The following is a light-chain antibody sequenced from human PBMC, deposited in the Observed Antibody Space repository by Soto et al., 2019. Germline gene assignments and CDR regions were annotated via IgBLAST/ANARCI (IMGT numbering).Light chain of an antibody. Sequence: EIVLTQSPVSLSVSPGERATLCCRASQRISTTLVWYQQKPGQPPRLLIYGASTRATGVPARFSGSGSGTDFTLTISRLEPEDFAVYYCQQYGSSGTFGQGTKVDIK. CDR3: QQYGSSGT. CDR1: QRISTT. CDR2: GAS. J-gene: IGKJ1*01. V-gene: IGKV3-20*01.